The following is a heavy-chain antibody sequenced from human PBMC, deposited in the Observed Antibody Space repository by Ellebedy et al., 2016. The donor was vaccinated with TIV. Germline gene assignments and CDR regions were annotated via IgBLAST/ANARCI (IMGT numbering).Heavy chain of an antibody. Sequence: GGSLRLXXAASGFTFSSYAMSWVRQAPGKGLEWVSAISGSGGSTYYADSVKGRFTISRDNAKNSLYLQMNSLRAEDTAVYYCARTYQTAMVRGVISPCDYWGQGTLVTVSS. CDR2: ISGSGGST. J-gene: IGHJ4*02. V-gene: IGHV3-23*01. CDR3: ARTYQTAMVRGVISPCDY. CDR1: GFTFSSYA. D-gene: IGHD3-10*01.